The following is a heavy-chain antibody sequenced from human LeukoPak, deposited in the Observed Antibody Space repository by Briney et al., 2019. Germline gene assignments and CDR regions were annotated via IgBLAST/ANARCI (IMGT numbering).Heavy chain of an antibody. J-gene: IGHJ6*02. Sequence: GRSLRLSCAASGFTFSSYAMHWVRQAPGKGLEWVAVISYDGSNKYYADSAKGRFTISRDNSKNTLYLQMNSLRAEDTAVYYCTRAYDSSGYYYYYYGMDVWGQGTTVTVSS. V-gene: IGHV3-30-3*01. D-gene: IGHD3-22*01. CDR1: GFTFSSYA. CDR2: ISYDGSNK. CDR3: TRAYDSSGYYYYYYGMDV.